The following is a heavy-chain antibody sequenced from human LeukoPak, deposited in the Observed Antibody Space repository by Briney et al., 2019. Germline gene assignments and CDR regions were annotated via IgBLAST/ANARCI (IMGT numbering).Heavy chain of an antibody. Sequence: GGSLRLSCAASGFTFRSYAMSWVRQAPAKGREWVSAISGSGGSTYYADSVKGRFTISKDNSKNTLYLQMNSLRVEDTAVYYCATITMVRGVISFDYWGQGTLVTVSS. CDR2: ISGSGGST. D-gene: IGHD3-10*01. CDR1: GFTFRSYA. J-gene: IGHJ4*02. V-gene: IGHV3-23*01. CDR3: ATITMVRGVISFDY.